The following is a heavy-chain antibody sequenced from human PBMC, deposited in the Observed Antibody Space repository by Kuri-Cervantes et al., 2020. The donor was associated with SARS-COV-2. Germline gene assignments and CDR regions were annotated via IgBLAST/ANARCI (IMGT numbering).Heavy chain of an antibody. D-gene: IGHD4-11*01. CDR3: ARLPTVTTPHYYYYYMDV. V-gene: IGHV3-21*01. J-gene: IGHJ6*03. Sequence: AGSLRLSCAASGFTFSSYSTNWVRQAPGKGLEWVSSISSSSSYIYYADSVKGRFTISRDNAKNSLYLQMNSLRAEDTAVYYCARLPTVTTPHYYYYYMDVWGKGTTVTVSS. CDR2: ISSSSSYI. CDR1: GFTFSSYS.